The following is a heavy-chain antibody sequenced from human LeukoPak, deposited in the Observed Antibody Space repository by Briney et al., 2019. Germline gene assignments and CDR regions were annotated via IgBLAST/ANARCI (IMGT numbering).Heavy chain of an antibody. CDR1: GYTFTSYG. D-gene: IGHD6-13*01. V-gene: IGHV1-69*13. CDR3: ARVAAGTAAWFDP. Sequence: GASVKVSCKASGYTFTSYGISWVRQAPGQGLEWMGGIIPIFGTANYAQKFQGRVTITADESTSTAYMELSSLRFDDTAVYYCARVAAGTAAWFDPWGQGTLVTVSS. CDR2: IIPIFGTA. J-gene: IGHJ5*02.